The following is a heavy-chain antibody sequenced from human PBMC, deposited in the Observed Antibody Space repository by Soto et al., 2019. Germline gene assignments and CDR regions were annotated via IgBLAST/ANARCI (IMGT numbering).Heavy chain of an antibody. CDR3: ARGHFDSRGYSNALDY. CDR2: MNPDRGNT. CDR1: GYTFSSYY. V-gene: IGHV1-8*02. Sequence: ASVKVSCKASGYTFSSYYLQWVRQAPGQGLEWMGWMNPDRGNTGYVQKFQGRVTMTRNTAISTAYMELSSLRSEDSAIYYCARGHFDSRGYSNALDYWGQGIQVTVSS. J-gene: IGHJ4*02. D-gene: IGHD3-22*01.